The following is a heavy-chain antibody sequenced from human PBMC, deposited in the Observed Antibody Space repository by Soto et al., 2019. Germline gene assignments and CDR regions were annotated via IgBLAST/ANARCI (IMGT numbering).Heavy chain of an antibody. V-gene: IGHV3-11*06. CDR1: GFTFSDYY. CDR3: ARVVTNYYVSSGYPYP. Sequence: QVQLVESGGGLVKPGGSLRLSCAASGFTFSDYYMSWIRQAPGKGLEWVSYISSSSSYTNYADSVKGRFTISRDNAKNSLSLQMNSLRAEKTAVYYCARVVTNYYVSSGYPYPWGQGTLVTVSS. J-gene: IGHJ5*02. CDR2: ISSSSSYT. D-gene: IGHD3-22*01.